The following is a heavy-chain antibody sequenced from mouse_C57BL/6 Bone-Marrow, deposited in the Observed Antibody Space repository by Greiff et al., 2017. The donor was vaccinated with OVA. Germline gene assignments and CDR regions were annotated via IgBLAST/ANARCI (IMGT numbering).Heavy chain of an antibody. CDR2: IWSGGST. V-gene: IGHV2-2*01. CDR1: GFSFTSYG. CDR3: ARRTLIRPMDY. Sequence: VQGEESGPGLVQPSQSLSITCTASGFSFTSYGVHWVRQSPGKGLEWLGVIWSGGSTDYNAAFISKLSISKDNSKNQVFFKMNMLHADDTAIYYCARRTLIRPMDYWGQGTSVTVSS. J-gene: IGHJ4*01.